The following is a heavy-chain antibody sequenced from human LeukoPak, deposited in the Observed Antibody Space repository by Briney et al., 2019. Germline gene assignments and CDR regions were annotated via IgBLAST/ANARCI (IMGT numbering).Heavy chain of an antibody. D-gene: IGHD2-15*01. CDR1: GGSISSYY. CDR2: IYYSGST. V-gene: IGHV4-59*12. CDR3: ARDQGVVVVAATPAGDWFDP. Sequence: SETLSLTCTVSGGSISSYYWSWIRQPPGKGLEWIGYIYYSGSTYYNPSLKSRVTISVDTSKNQFSLKLSSVTAADTAVYYCARDQGVVVVAATPAGDWFDPWGQGTLVTVSS. J-gene: IGHJ5*02.